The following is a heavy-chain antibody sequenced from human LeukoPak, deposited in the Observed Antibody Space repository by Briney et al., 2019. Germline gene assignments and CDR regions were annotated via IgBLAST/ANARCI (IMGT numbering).Heavy chain of an antibody. D-gene: IGHD3-10*01. CDR1: GFTFSSYG. CDR2: IWYDGSNK. Sequence: HPGGSLRLSCAASGFTFSSYGMHWVRQAPGKGLEWVAVIWYDGSNKYYADSVKGRFTISRDNSKNTLYLQMNSPRAEDTAVYYCAKAIGRFGELGDWGQGTLVTVSS. CDR3: AKAIGRFGELGD. V-gene: IGHV3-33*06. J-gene: IGHJ4*02.